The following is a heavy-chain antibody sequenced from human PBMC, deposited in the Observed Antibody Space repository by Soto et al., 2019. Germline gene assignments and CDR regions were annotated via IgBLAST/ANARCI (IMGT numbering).Heavy chain of an antibody. Sequence: ASVKVSCKASGGTFSSYAISWVRQAPGQGLEWMGGIIPIFGTANYAQKFQGRVTITADESTSTAYMELSSLRSEDTAVYYCARESRGRAGRVYGMDVWGQGTTVTVSS. CDR1: GGTFSSYA. J-gene: IGHJ6*02. D-gene: IGHD1-26*01. CDR2: IIPIFGTA. V-gene: IGHV1-69*13. CDR3: ARESRGRAGRVYGMDV.